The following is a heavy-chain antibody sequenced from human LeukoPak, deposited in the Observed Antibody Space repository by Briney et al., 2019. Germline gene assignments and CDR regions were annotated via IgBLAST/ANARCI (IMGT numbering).Heavy chain of an antibody. J-gene: IGHJ6*03. CDR3: ARADLGYCSSTSCSWHYYYYMDV. CDR1: GYTFTSYY. Sequence: ASVKVSCKASGYTFTSYYMHWVRQAPGQGLEWMGIINPSGGSTSYAQKFQGRVTMTRNTSISTAYMELSSLRSEDTAVYYCARADLGYCSSTSCSWHYYYYMDVWGKGTTVTISS. D-gene: IGHD2-2*01. V-gene: IGHV1-46*01. CDR2: INPSGGST.